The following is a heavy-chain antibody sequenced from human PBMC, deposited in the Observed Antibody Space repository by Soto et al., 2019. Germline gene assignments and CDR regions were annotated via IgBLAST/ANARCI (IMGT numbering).Heavy chain of an antibody. Sequence: QVQLVESGGGVVQSGRSLRLSCAASGFSFSSYGMHWVRQAPGKGLEWVAVIWYDGSNKYYADSVKGRFTISRDNSMYTLYLQMNSLRAEDTAVYYCAIECVAVAGTDFDYWGQGTLVTVSS. CDR3: AIECVAVAGTDFDY. V-gene: IGHV3-33*01. CDR1: GFSFSSYG. CDR2: IWYDGSNK. J-gene: IGHJ4*02. D-gene: IGHD6-19*01.